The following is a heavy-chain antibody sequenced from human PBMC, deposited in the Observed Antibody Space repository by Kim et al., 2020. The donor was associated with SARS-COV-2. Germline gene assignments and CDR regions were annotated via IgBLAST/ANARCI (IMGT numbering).Heavy chain of an antibody. CDR3: SQVVRGWPRA. CDR2: A. D-gene: IGHD3-10*02. Sequence: AHYADSVKRRCTISTDTSKNTLYLQMHSLRAEDTAVYYCSQVVRGWPRAWGQGTLVTVSS. J-gene: IGHJ5*02. V-gene: IGHV3-53*01.